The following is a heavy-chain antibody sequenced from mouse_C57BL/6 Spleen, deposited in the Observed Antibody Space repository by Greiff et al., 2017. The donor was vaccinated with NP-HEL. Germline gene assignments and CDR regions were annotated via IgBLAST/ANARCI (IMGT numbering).Heavy chain of an antibody. D-gene: IGHD1-1*01. Sequence: VQLQQSGPELVKPGASVKISCKASGYTFTDYYMNWVKQSHGKSLEWIGDINPNNGGTSYNQKFKGKATLTVDKSSSTAYMELRSLTSEDSAVYYCARMSTTVVNWGQGTLVTVSA. V-gene: IGHV1-26*01. CDR1: GYTFTDYY. CDR3: ARMSTTVVN. CDR2: INPNNGGT. J-gene: IGHJ3*01.